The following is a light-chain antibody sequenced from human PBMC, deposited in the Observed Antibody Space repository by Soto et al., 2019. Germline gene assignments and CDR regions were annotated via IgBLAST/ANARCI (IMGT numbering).Light chain of an antibody. CDR3: EQYNNWPPFT. V-gene: IGKV3-15*01. J-gene: IGKJ5*01. CDR1: QSVSSK. CDR2: GAS. Sequence: EIVMTQSPATLSVSPGERATLSCRASQSVSSKLAWYQQKPGQAPRLLIYGASTRATGITARFRGSGSGTEFTLTISSLQSADFAVDYCEQYNNWPPFTFGQGTRLEI.